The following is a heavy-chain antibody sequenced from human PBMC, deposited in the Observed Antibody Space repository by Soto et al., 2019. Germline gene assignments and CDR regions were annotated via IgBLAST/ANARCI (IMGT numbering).Heavy chain of an antibody. V-gene: IGHV3-11*06. CDR1: GFDFSDYY. Sequence: VQLVESGGGLVQPGGSLRLSCAASGFDFSDYYMSWIRQAPGKGLEWVAYITSSSSNFTRYADSVRGRFTISRDNARNSVSLQMNSLRPEDTAVYYCVRDRGYSGYTFWGQGTQVTVS. J-gene: IGHJ4*02. D-gene: IGHD5-12*01. CDR3: VRDRGYSGYTF. CDR2: ITSSSSNFT.